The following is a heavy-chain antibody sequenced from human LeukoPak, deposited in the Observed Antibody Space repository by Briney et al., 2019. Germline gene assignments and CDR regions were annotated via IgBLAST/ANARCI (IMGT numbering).Heavy chain of an antibody. CDR2: TYYRSKWYN. V-gene: IGHV6-1*01. CDR1: GDSVSSNSAA. Sequence: SQTLSLTCAISGDSVSSNSAAWNWIRQSPSRGLEWLGRTYYRSKWYNDYAVSVKSRITINPDTSKNQFSLQLNSVTPEDTAVYYCAGEVHYYGSGPETDAFDIWGQGTMVTVSS. CDR3: AGEVHYYGSGPETDAFDI. D-gene: IGHD3-10*01. J-gene: IGHJ3*02.